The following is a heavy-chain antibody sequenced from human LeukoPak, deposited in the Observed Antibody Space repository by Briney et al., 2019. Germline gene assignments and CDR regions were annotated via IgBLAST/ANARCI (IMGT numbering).Heavy chain of an antibody. Sequence: SETLSLTCTVSGGSISSYYWSWIRQPPGKGLEWIGYIYYSGSTNYNPSLKSRVTISVDTSKNQFSLKLSSVTAADTAVYYCARESGTGIGWFDPWGQGTLVTVSS. CDR2: IYYSGST. CDR1: GGSISSYY. J-gene: IGHJ5*02. D-gene: IGHD1-26*01. CDR3: ARESGTGIGWFDP. V-gene: IGHV4-59*01.